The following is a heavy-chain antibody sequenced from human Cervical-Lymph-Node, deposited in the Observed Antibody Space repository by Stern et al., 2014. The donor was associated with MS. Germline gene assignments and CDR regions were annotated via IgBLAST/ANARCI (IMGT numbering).Heavy chain of an antibody. D-gene: IGHD3-16*01. CDR3: APGGLDV. V-gene: IGHV3-7*01. CDR2: IRQDGGET. J-gene: IGHJ6*02. Sequence: VQLMQSGGGSVQPGGSLRLSCTVTGFTSGLSFSSYWMTWVRQVPGKGLEWVTNIRQDGGETYYLDSVKGRFTISRDNAKHSLYLQMNALRVEDTAVYYCAPGGLDVWGQGTTVAVSS. CDR1: GFTSGLSFSSYW.